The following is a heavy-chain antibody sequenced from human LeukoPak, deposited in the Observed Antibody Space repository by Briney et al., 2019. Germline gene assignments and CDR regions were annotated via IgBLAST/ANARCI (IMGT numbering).Heavy chain of an antibody. D-gene: IGHD6-13*01. V-gene: IGHV1-2*02. CDR1: GYTFTGYY. J-gene: IGHJ6*03. CDR3: AREGAAAGTSLYYMDV. CDR2: INPNSGGT. Sequence: GASVEVSCKASGYTFTGYYMHWVRQAPGQGLEWMGWINPNSGGTNYAQKFQGRVTMTRDTSISTAYMELSRLRSDDTAVYYCAREGAAAGTSLYYMDVWGKGTTVTVSS.